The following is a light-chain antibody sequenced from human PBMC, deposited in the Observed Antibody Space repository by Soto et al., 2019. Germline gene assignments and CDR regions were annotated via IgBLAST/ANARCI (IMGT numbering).Light chain of an antibody. V-gene: IGKV1-5*03. CDR2: KAS. CDR3: HQYNSYPWT. J-gene: IGKJ1*01. Sequence: DIQMTESPSTLAASGGGRVTITCRASQNIRAWLAWYQQKPGKAPKLLIYKASNLYSGVPSRFSGSASGTEFTLTLSSLQPDDFAIYYCHQYNSYPWTFGQGTMV. CDR1: QNIRAW.